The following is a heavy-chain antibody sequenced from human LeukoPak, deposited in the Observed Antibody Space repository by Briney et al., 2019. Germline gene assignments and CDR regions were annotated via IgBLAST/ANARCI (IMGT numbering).Heavy chain of an antibody. CDR1: GFTFSGSA. V-gene: IGHV3-73*01. CDR2: IRSKANSYAT. J-gene: IGHJ6*03. D-gene: IGHD3-10*01. Sequence: GGSLRLSCAASGFTFSGSAMHWVRQASGKGLEWVGRIRSKANSYATAYAASVKGRFTISRDDSKNTAYLQTNSLKTEDTAVYYCTRALGDGNYSYYMDVWGKGTTVTVSS. CDR3: TRALGDGNYSYYMDV.